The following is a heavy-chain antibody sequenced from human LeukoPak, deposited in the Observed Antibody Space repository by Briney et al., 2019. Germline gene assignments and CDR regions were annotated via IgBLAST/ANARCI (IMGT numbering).Heavy chain of an antibody. CDR3: AKDLAKAGYGDYYFDY. V-gene: IGHV3-23*01. Sequence: GGSLRLSCAASGFTFSIYAMSWVREPPRRGLECVSGIGGIGGSTYYADSVKGRFTNSRDNSKNTLYLQMNSLRAEDTAVYYCAKDLAKAGYGDYYFDYWGQGTLVTVS. CDR1: GFTFSIYA. D-gene: IGHD4-17*01. CDR2: IGGIGGST. J-gene: IGHJ4*02.